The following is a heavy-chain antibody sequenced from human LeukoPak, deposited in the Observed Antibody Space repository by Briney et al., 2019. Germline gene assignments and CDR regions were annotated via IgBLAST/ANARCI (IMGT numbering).Heavy chain of an antibody. Sequence: GGSLRLSCAASGFTLSSNYMSWVRQGPGVGLEGVSIIHSGGSTYHADSVRFTISRDNSNNTLYLQMNSLRAEDTAVYFCARASYSSGWPDAFDIWGQGTMVTVSS. CDR2: IHSGGST. D-gene: IGHD6-19*01. V-gene: IGHV3-66*01. CDR3: ARASYSSGWPDAFDI. J-gene: IGHJ3*02. CDR1: GFTLSSNY.